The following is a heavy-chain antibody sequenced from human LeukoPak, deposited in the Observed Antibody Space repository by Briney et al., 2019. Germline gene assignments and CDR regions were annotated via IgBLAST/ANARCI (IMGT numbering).Heavy chain of an antibody. V-gene: IGHV3-66*01. J-gene: IGHJ5*02. D-gene: IGHD1-14*01. CDR3: ARDEPQFDP. CDR1: GFTFSSYW. CDR2: IYSGGST. Sequence: PGGSLRLSCAASGFTFSSYWMSWVRQAPGKGLEWVSVIYSGGSTYYADSVKGRFTISRDNSKNTLYLQMNSLRAEDTAVYYCARDEPQFDPWGQGTLVTVSS.